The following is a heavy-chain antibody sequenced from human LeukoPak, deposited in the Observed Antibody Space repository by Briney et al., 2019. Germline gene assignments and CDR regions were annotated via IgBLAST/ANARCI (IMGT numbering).Heavy chain of an antibody. CDR3: ARDPVIRLGELSLSHFDY. CDR1: GGSISSYY. J-gene: IGHJ4*02. D-gene: IGHD3-16*02. V-gene: IGHV4-59*01. Sequence: SETLSLTCTVSGGSISSYYWSWIRQPPGKGLEWIGYIYYSGSTNYNPSLKSRVTISVDTSKNQFSLKLSSVTAADTAVYYCARDPVIRLGELSLSHFDYWGQGTLVTVSS. CDR2: IYYSGST.